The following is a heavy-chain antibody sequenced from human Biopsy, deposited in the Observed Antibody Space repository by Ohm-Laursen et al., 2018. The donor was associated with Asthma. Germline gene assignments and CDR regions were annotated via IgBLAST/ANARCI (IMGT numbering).Heavy chain of an antibody. V-gene: IGHV1-3*04. D-gene: IGHD3-9*01. Sequence: GGSVKVSCKASGYNFISFAIHWVRQAPGQRLEWMGWVNTGNGDTKHSQKFQGRVTITRDTSASTAYMELRSLRSEDTATYYCARTYYDFLTGQVKDVFGVWGQGTMVTVSS. CDR3: ARTYYDFLTGQVKDVFGV. J-gene: IGHJ3*01. CDR1: GYNFISFA. CDR2: VNTGNGDT.